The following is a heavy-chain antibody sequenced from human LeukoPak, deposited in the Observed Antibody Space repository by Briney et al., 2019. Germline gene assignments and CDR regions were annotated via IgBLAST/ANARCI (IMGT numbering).Heavy chain of an antibody. CDR2: IYYSGST. CDR1: GGSISSYY. D-gene: IGHD3-16*02. J-gene: IGHJ3*02. V-gene: IGHV4-59*01. Sequence: PSETLSLTCTVSGGSISSYYWSWIRQPPGKGLEWIGYIYYSGSTNYNPSLKSRVTISVDTSKNQFSLKLSSVTAADTAVYYCARAEVHYDYVWGSYRYNDAFDIWGQGTMVTVSS. CDR3: ARAEVHYDYVWGSYRYNDAFDI.